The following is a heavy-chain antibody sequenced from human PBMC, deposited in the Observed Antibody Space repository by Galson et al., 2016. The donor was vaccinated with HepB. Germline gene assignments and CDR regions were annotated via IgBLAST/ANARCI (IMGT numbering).Heavy chain of an antibody. J-gene: IGHJ4*02. CDR3: ARFGTEITPGGPFDS. CDR1: GFSLSTSGVG. V-gene: IGHV2-5*01. Sequence: LVKPTQTLTLTCTFSGFSLSTSGVGVGWIRQPPGRALEWLALIFWNDDKRYSPSLKSRLTITKDTSKNQVVLTVTNMDPVDTATYYCARFGTEITPGGPFDSWGQGTLVTVSS. D-gene: IGHD4-23*01. CDR2: IFWNDDK.